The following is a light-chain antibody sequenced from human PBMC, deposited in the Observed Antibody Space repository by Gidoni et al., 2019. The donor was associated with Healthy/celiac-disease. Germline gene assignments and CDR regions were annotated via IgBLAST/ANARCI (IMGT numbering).Light chain of an antibody. J-gene: IGKJ1*01. CDR2: GAS. CDR1: QSVSSN. Sequence: EIVMTQSPATLSVSPGHRATLSCRASQSVSSNLAWYQQKPGQAPRLLIYGASTRATGIPARFSVSGSGTEFTLTISSLQSEDFAVYYCQQYNNWPQTFGQGTKVEFK. V-gene: IGKV3-15*01. CDR3: QQYNNWPQT.